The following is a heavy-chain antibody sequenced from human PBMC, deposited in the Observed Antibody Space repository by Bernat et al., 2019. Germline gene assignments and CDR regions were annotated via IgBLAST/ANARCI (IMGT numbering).Heavy chain of an antibody. Sequence: QVQLQESGPGLVKPSGTLSLTCAVSGGSISSSNWWSWVRQPPGKGLEWIGEIYHSGSTNYNPSLKSRVTISVDKSKNQFSLKLSSVTAADTAVYYCARGVKDYCSGGSCYLVVVTATSLWYFDLWGRGTLVTVSS. V-gene: IGHV4-4*02. CDR3: ARGVKDYCSGGSCYLVVVTATSLWYFDL. D-gene: IGHD2-15*01. J-gene: IGHJ2*01. CDR1: GGSISSSNW. CDR2: IYHSGST.